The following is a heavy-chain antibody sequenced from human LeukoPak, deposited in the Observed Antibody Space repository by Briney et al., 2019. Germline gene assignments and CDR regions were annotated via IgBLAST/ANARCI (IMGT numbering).Heavy chain of an antibody. J-gene: IGHJ4*02. V-gene: IGHV1-2*02. Sequence: ASVKVSXKASGYTFTGYYMHWVRQAPGQGLEWIGWINPNSGGTNYAQKFQGRVTMTRDTSISTSYMELSRLRSDDTAVYYCARIVGATLVVFDYWGQGTLVTVSS. CDR2: INPNSGGT. D-gene: IGHD1-26*01. CDR3: ARIVGATLVVFDY. CDR1: GYTFTGYY.